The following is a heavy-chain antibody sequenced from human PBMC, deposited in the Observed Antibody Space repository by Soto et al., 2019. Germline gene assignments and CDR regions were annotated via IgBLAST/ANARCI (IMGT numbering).Heavy chain of an antibody. CDR3: ARGVAATAVDY. CDR1: GGTFSSYA. J-gene: IGHJ4*02. D-gene: IGHD2-21*02. CDR2: IITIFGTA. V-gene: IGHV1-69*01. Sequence: QVQLVQSGAEVKKPGSSVKVSCKASGGTFSSYAISWVRQAPGQGLEWMGGIITIFGTATYAQKFQGRVTITADESTSIAYMELSSLRSEDTAVYSCARGVAATAVDYWGQGTLVTVSS.